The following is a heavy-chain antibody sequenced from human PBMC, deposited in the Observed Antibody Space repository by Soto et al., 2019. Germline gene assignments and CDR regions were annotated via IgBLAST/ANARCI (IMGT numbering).Heavy chain of an antibody. D-gene: IGHD2-21*02. J-gene: IGHJ5*02. CDR1: GGTFSSYA. CDR3: ARDRGYCGGDCYVNWFDP. V-gene: IGHV1-69*01. Sequence: QVQLVQSGAEVKKPGSSVKVSCKASGGTFSSYAISWVRQAPGQGLEWMGGIIPIFGTANYAQKFQGRVTITADESTSTAYMELSSLRPEDTAVYYCARDRGYCGGDCYVNWFDPWGQGTLVTVSS. CDR2: IIPIFGTA.